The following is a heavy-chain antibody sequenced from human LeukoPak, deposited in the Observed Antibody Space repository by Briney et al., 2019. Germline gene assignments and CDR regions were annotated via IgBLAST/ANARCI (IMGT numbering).Heavy chain of an antibody. CDR2: IKQDGSEK. D-gene: IGHD3-22*01. J-gene: IGHJ3*02. CDR3: ARDWLYYYDSTAFDI. CDR1: GFTFSSYW. V-gene: IGHV3-7*01. Sequence: PGGSLRLSCAASGFTFSSYWMSWVHQAPGKGLEWVANIKQDGSEKYYVDSVKGRFTISRDNAKNSLYLQMNSLRAEDTAVYYCARDWLYYYDSTAFDIWGQGTKVTVSS.